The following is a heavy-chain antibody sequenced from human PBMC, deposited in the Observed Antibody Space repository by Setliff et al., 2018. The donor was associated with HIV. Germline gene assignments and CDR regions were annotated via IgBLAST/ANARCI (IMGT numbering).Heavy chain of an antibody. CDR1: GDSISSSNW. Sequence: SETLSLTCDVSGDSISSSNWWSWVRQSPGKGLEWIGEISHSGSTNYNPSLKSRVTISVDRSKIQFSLKVSSVTAADTAVYYCARGYSGSYYWLDSWGQGTLVTVS. CDR2: ISHSGST. J-gene: IGHJ5*01. V-gene: IGHV4-4*02. CDR3: ARGYSGSYYWLDS. D-gene: IGHD1-26*01.